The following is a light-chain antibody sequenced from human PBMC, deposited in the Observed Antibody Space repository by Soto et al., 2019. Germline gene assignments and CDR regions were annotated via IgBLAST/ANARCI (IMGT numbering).Light chain of an antibody. CDR2: EVT. CDR1: RSDIGSYNS. J-gene: IGLJ3*02. CDR3: FSYAGSSTWV. V-gene: IGLV2-23*02. Sequence: QSVLAQPASVSGSPGQSITISCTGTRSDIGSYNSIAWYQQHPGKAPRVMIFEVTKRPSGISNRFSGSKSGSTASLTISGLQAEDEADYFCFSYAGSSTWVFGGGTKVT.